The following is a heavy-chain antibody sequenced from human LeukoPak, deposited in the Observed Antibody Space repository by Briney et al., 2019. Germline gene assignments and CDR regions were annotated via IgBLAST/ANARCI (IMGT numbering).Heavy chain of an antibody. CDR3: ANFVDSRGQDY. CDR1: GFTFTNFA. V-gene: IGHV3-23*01. CDR2: ISTSGGST. J-gene: IGHJ4*02. Sequence: GGSLRLSCAASGFTFTNFALNWVRRAPGKGLEWVAAISTSGGSTYYADSVQGRFTISRDNSKNTLFLQMNRLRGEDTAVYYCANFVDSRGQDYWGQGTLVTVSS. D-gene: IGHD3-22*01.